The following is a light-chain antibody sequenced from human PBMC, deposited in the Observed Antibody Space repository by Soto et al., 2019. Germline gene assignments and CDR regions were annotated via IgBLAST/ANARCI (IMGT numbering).Light chain of an antibody. J-gene: IGKJ4*01. CDR1: QDISHY. CDR2: DAS. Sequence: DIQMTQSPSSLSASVGDRVTITCQASQDISHYLNWYQQKPGKAPKVLMYDASNLETGVPSRFSGSGSGTDFTLTIGSLQPEDIATYYCQQYDHLPLTFGGGTKVEIK. V-gene: IGKV1-33*01. CDR3: QQYDHLPLT.